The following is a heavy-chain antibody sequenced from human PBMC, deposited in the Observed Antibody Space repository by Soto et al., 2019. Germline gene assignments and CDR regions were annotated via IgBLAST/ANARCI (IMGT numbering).Heavy chain of an antibody. CDR2: IYYSGNT. V-gene: IGHV4-30-4*01. CDR3: ASVVRYYYDNSGHDAFDI. Sequence: LSLTCTVSGGPISSGDYYWSWIRQPPGKGLEWIGYIYYSGNTYSNPSLKSRIIISVDTSKNQFSLKLSSVTAADTAVYYCASVVRYYYDNSGHDAFDIWGQGTMVTVSS. J-gene: IGHJ3*02. CDR1: GGPISSGDYY. D-gene: IGHD3-22*01.